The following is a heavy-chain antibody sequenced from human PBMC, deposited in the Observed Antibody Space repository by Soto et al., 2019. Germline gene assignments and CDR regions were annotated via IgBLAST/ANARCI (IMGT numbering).Heavy chain of an antibody. CDR1: GYSFTSYW. CDR2: IYPGDSDT. D-gene: IGHD3-10*01. CDR3: ARRDGYYYGSGTYTGVDY. J-gene: IGHJ4*02. Sequence: PGESLKISCRGSGYSFTSYWIGWVRQMPGKGLEWMGIIYPGDSDTRYSPSFQGQVTISADKSISTAYLQWSSLKASDTAMYYCARRDGYYYGSGTYTGVDYWGQGTLVTVSS. V-gene: IGHV5-51*01.